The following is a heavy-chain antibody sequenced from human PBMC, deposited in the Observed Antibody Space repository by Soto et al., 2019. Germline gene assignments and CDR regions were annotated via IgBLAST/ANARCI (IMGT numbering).Heavy chain of an antibody. CDR1: GFTFSSYG. J-gene: IGHJ4*02. V-gene: IGHV3-33*01. Sequence: GGSLRLSCAASGFTFSSYGMHWVRQAPGKGLEWVAVIWYDGSNKYYADSVKGRFTISRDNSKNTLYLQMNSLRAEDTAVYYCASGGYYDTRPCLYWGQGTLVTVSS. CDR2: IWYDGSNK. D-gene: IGHD3-22*01. CDR3: ASGGYYDTRPCLY.